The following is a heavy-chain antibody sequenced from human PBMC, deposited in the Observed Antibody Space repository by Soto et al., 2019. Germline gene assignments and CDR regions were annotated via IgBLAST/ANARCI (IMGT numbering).Heavy chain of an antibody. CDR1: GGTFSSYA. V-gene: IGHV1-69*12. D-gene: IGHD2-15*01. CDR2: IIPIFGTA. J-gene: IGHJ6*02. Sequence: QVQLVQSGAEVKKPGSSVKVSCMASGGTFSSYAISWVRQAPGQGLEWMGGIIPIFGTANYAQKFQGRVTITADESTSTAYMELSSLTSEDTAVYYCARAGDIVVVVAATRYYYGMDVWGQGTTVTVSS. CDR3: ARAGDIVVVVAATRYYYGMDV.